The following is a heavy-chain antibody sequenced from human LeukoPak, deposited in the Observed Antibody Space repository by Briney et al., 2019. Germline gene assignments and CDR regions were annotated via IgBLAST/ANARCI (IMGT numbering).Heavy chain of an antibody. J-gene: IGHJ4*02. CDR2: ISYDGSNK. V-gene: IGHV3-30-3*01. CDR3: ARDRQLVNYFDY. CDR1: GFTFSSYA. D-gene: IGHD6-13*01. Sequence: TGGSLRLSCAASGFTFSSYAMHWVRQAPGKGLEWVAVISYDGSNKYYADSVKGRFTISRDNSKNTLYLQMNSLRAEDTAVYYCARDRQLVNYFDYWGQGTLVTVSS.